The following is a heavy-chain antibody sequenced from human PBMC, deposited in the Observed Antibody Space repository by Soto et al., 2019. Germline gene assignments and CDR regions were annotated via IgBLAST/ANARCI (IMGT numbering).Heavy chain of an antibody. V-gene: IGHV4-59*01. CDR1: GGSMRDYY. J-gene: IGHJ4*02. CDR3: ARQLGLWQPLDY. CDR2: IYYSGNT. D-gene: IGHD1-1*01. Sequence: SETLSLTCSVSGGSMRDYYWSWIRQSPGKGPEWIGYIYYSGNTNHNPSLKSRVTISVDMPKSLFSLKLNSVTAADTAVYYCARQLGLWQPLDYWGRGTLVTVSS.